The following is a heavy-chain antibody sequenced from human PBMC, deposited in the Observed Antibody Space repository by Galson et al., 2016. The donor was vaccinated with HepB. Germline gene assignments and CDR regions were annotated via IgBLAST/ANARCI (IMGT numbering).Heavy chain of an antibody. V-gene: IGHV3-48*02. J-gene: IGHJ2*01. Sequence: SLRLSCAASGFTFSSYTMNWVRQAPGKGLEWVSYISSSSSSIYYADSVKGRFTISRDNAKNSLYLQMNSLRDEDTAVYYCATQYCSGGSCYSAVPGYWYFDLWGRGTLVTVSS. CDR2: ISSSSSSI. CDR1: GFTFSSYT. CDR3: ATQYCSGGSCYSAVPGYWYFDL. D-gene: IGHD2-15*01.